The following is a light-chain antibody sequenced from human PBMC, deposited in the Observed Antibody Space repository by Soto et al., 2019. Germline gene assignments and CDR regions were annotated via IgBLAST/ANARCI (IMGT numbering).Light chain of an antibody. CDR1: SSDVGDYNY. CDR2: AFN. Sequence: QSVLTQPRSVSGSPGQSVTISCTGTSSDVGDYNYVSWYQQHPGKAPKLFIYAFNMRPSGVPDRFSGSKSGNPASLTISGLHAEEDADYCWCSYEGSYGWVFGGGTKLTVL. CDR3: CSYEGSYGWV. V-gene: IGLV2-11*01. J-gene: IGLJ3*02.